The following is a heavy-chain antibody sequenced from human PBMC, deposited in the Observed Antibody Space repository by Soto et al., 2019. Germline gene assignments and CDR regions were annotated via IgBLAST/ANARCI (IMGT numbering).Heavy chain of an antibody. J-gene: IGHJ6*02. CDR1: GGSISSYY. V-gene: IGHV4-59*01. D-gene: IGHD6-13*01. CDR3: ASPGIAAAGSWESYYYYGMDV. CDR2: IYYSGST. Sequence: SETLSLTCTVSGGSISSYYWSWIRQPPGKGLEWIGYIYYSGSTNYNPSLKSRVTISVDTSKNQFSLKLSSVTAADTAVYYCASPGIAAAGSWESYYYYGMDVWGQGTTVTVSS.